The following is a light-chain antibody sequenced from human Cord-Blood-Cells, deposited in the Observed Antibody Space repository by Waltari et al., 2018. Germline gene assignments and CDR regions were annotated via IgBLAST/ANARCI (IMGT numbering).Light chain of an antibody. Sequence: NFMLTQPHSVSESPGKTVTISCTGSSGSMASNYVQWYQQRPGSAPTTVIYEDNQRPSGVPDRFSGSIDSSSNSASLTISGLKTEDEADYYCQSYDSSNYWVFGGGTKLTVL. CDR1: SGSMASNY. CDR2: EDN. CDR3: QSYDSSNYWV. J-gene: IGLJ3*02. V-gene: IGLV6-57*02.